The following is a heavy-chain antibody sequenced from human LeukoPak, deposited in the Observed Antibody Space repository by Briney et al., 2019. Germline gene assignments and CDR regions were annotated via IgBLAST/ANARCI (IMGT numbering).Heavy chain of an antibody. Sequence: SVKVSCKASGGTFSSYAISWVRQAPGQGLEWMGGIIPIFGTANYAQKLQGRVTMTTDTSTSTAYMELRSLRSDDTAVYYCARGPIVVVPAASNWFDPWGQGTLVTVSS. J-gene: IGHJ5*02. CDR3: ARGPIVVVPAASNWFDP. CDR1: GGTFSSYA. V-gene: IGHV1-69*05. CDR2: IIPIFGTA. D-gene: IGHD2-2*01.